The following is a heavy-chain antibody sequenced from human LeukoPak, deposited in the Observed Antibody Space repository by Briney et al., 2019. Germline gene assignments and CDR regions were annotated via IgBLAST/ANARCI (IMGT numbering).Heavy chain of an antibody. Sequence: PSETLSLTCTVSGGSVSSRCYYWGWIRQPPGKGLEWIGTIYYSGTTYYNPSLKSRVTMSVDTSKSQFSLKMSSVTAADTAVFYCARQLPGLSAMDVWGQGTTVTVSS. CDR1: GGSVSSRCYY. V-gene: IGHV4-39*01. J-gene: IGHJ6*02. D-gene: IGHD2-15*01. CDR3: ARQLPGLSAMDV. CDR2: IYYSGTT.